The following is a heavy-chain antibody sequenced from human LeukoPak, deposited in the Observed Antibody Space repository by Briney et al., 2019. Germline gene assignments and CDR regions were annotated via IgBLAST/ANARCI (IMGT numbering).Heavy chain of an antibody. CDR2: IKQDGSEK. D-gene: IGHD3-22*01. J-gene: IGHJ4*02. CDR1: GFTFSSYW. V-gene: IGHV3-7*05. CDR3: ARDYYDSSGEFDY. Sequence: GGSLRLSCAASGFTFSSYWMSWVRQAPGKGLEGVANIKQDGSEKYYVDSVKGRFTISRDNAKNSLYLQMNSPRAEDTAVYYCARDYYDSSGEFDYWGQGTLVTVSS.